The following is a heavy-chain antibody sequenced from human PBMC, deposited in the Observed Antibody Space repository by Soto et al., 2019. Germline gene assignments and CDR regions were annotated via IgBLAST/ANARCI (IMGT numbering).Heavy chain of an antibody. D-gene: IGHD4-17*01. CDR1: GASMSSGGHS. Sequence: QVQLQESGPGLVKPSQTVSLTCAVSGASMSSGGHSWSWIRQSPGRGLEWIGYIYYTGATYYNPSLNSRVTLSIDRSNHQLSLNFHSVTASDTAGYYCVRAPPVPSPLWDVWGQGTTVTVSS. CDR2: IYYTGAT. V-gene: IGHV4-30-2*06. J-gene: IGHJ6*02. CDR3: VRAPPVPSPLWDV.